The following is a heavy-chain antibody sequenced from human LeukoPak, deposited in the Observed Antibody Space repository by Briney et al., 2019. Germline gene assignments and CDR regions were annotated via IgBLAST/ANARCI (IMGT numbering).Heavy chain of an antibody. CDR1: GFTFSSYA. J-gene: IGHJ4*02. V-gene: IGHV3-23*01. CDR2: ISGGGGST. Sequence: PGGSLRLSCAASGFTFSSYAMSWVRQAPGKGLEWVSAISGGGGSTYYADSVKGRFTISRDNSKITLYLQMNSLRAEDTAVYYCAKDLDYYDSSGYLFDYWGQGTLVTVSS. D-gene: IGHD3-22*01. CDR3: AKDLDYYDSSGYLFDY.